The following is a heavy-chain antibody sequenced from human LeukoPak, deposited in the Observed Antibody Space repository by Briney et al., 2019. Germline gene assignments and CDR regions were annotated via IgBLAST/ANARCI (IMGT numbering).Heavy chain of an antibody. CDR1: GGSFSGYY. D-gene: IGHD6-19*01. CDR2: INHSGST. CDR3: ARANSGWSINFDY. J-gene: IGHJ4*02. V-gene: IGHV4-34*01. Sequence: SETLSLTCAVYGGSFSGYYWSWIRQPPGKGLEWIGEINHSGSTNYNPSLKSRVTISVDTSKNQFSLKLSSVTAADTAVYYCARANSGWSINFDYWDQGTLVTVSS.